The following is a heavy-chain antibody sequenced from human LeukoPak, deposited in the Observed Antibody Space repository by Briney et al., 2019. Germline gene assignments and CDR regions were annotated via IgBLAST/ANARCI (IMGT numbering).Heavy chain of an antibody. CDR3: ARDHLGYCSGGSCYPASWWFDP. CDR2: IYYSGST. V-gene: IGHV4-39*07. Sequence: SETLSLTCTVSGGSISSSSYYWGWVRQPPGKGLEWVGSIYYSGSTYYNPSLKSRVTISVDTSKNQFSLKLSSVTAADTAVYYCARDHLGYCSGGSCYPASWWFDPWGQGTLVTVSS. CDR1: GGSISSSSYY. J-gene: IGHJ5*02. D-gene: IGHD2-15*01.